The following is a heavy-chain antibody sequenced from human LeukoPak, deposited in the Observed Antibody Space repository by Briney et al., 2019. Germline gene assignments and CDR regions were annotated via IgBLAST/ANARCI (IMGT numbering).Heavy chain of an antibody. V-gene: IGHV3-48*03. CDR3: ASEGGTYSFDY. CDR1: GFTFSSYE. CDR2: ISSSGSTI. Sequence: PGGSLRLSCTASGFTFSSYEMNWVRQAPGKGLEWVSYISSSGSTIYYADSVKGRFTISRDNAKDSLYLQMNSLRAEDTAVYYCASEGGTYSFDYWGQGTLVTVSS. D-gene: IGHD1-26*01. J-gene: IGHJ4*02.